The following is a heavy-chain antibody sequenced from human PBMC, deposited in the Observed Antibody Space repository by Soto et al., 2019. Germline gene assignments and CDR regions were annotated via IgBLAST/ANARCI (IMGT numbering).Heavy chain of an antibody. D-gene: IGHD6-6*01. Sequence: SVKVSCKASGFTFTSSAMQWARQVRGQRLEWIGWIVVGSGNTNYAQKFQERVTITRDMSTSTAYMELSSLRSEDTAVYYCAADLHSSYGVFDYWGQGTLVTVSS. CDR1: GFTFTSSA. J-gene: IGHJ4*02. CDR2: IVVGSGNT. CDR3: AADLHSSYGVFDY. V-gene: IGHV1-58*02.